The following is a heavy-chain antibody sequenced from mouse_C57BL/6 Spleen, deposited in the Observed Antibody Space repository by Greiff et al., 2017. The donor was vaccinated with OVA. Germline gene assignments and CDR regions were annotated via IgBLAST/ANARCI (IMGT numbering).Heavy chain of an antibody. D-gene: IGHD1-1*01. J-gene: IGHJ2*01. CDR1: GYTFTSYW. V-gene: IGHV1-52*01. Sequence: QVQLQQPGAELVRPGSSVKLSCKASGYTFTSYWMHWVKQRPIQGLEWIGNIDPSDSETHYNQKFKDKATLTVDKSSSTAYMQLSSLTSEDSAVDYCAREGGYYYGSSYWGQGTTLTVSS. CDR2: IDPSDSET. CDR3: AREGGYYYGSSY.